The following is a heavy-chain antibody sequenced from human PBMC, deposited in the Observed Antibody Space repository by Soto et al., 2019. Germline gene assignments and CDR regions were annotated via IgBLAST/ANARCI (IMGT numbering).Heavy chain of an antibody. V-gene: IGHV4-38-2*02. D-gene: IGHD2-15*01. CDR3: AREIGGYCSGGSCYTEYFQH. Sequence: SETLSLTCAVSGYSISSGYYWGWIRQPPGKGLEWIGSIYHSGSTYYNPSLKSRVTISVDTSKNQFSLKLSSVTAADTAVYYCAREIGGYCSGGSCYTEYFQHWGQGTLLTVSS. CDR2: IYHSGST. CDR1: GYSISSGYY. J-gene: IGHJ1*01.